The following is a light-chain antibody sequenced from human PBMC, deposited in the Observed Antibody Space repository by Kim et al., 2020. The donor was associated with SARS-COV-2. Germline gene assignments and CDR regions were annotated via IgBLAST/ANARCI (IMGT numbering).Light chain of an antibody. J-gene: IGKJ4*01. V-gene: IGKV3-11*01. CDR1: QSVSRD. CDR3: QQRSNWPPSLT. CDR2: DAS. Sequence: PGERATLSCRASQSVSRDLAWYQQKPGQAPRLFIYDASNRATGIPARFSGSGSGTDFTRTISSLEPEDFAVYYCQQRSNWPPSLTFGGGTKVDIK.